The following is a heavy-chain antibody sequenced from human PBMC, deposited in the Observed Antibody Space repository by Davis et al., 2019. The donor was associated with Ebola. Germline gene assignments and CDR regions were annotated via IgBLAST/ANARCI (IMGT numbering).Heavy chain of an antibody. J-gene: IGHJ3*01. Sequence: PSETLSLTCVVSGGSINSHHWWTWVRQPPGKGLEWIGAINKSGGTNYNPSLRSRVTISVDKSKNQFSLRLTSVTAADTAVYFCARTRSGWDAINPFDFWGQGTMVIVSS. D-gene: IGHD6-19*01. CDR2: INKSGGT. CDR3: ARTRSGWDAINPFDF. CDR1: GGSINSHHW. V-gene: IGHV4-4*02.